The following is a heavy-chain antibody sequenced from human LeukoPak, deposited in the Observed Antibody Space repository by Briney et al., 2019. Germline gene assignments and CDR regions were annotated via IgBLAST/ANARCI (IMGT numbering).Heavy chain of an antibody. CDR3: ARGRGVVVPAAINY. J-gene: IGHJ4*02. CDR2: INHSGST. V-gene: IGHV4-34*01. CDR1: GGSFSGYY. Sequence: PSETLSLTCAVYGGSFSGYYWSWIRQPPGKGLEWIGEINHSGSTNYNPSLKSRVTISVDTSKNQFSLKLSSVTAADTAVYYCARGRGVVVPAAINYWGQGILVTVSS. D-gene: IGHD2-2*01.